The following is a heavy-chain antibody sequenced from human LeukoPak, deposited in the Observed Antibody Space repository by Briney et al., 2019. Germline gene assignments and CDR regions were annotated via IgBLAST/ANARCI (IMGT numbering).Heavy chain of an antibody. CDR3: AKESGSNWSPLDS. D-gene: IGHD4-11*01. CDR2: ISYRGSHK. J-gene: IGHJ4*02. CDR1: GFTFSSYG. V-gene: IGHV3-30*18. Sequence: AGGSLRLSCAASGFTFSSYGMQWVRQAPGKGLEWVAMISYRGSHKYYADSVKGRFTISRDNSENTLYLEMDSLRADDTAVFYCAKESGSNWSPLDSWGQGTLVTVSS.